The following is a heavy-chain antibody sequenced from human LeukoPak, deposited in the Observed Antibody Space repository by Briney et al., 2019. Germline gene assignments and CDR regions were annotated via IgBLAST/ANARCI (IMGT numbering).Heavy chain of an antibody. V-gene: IGHV4-59*01. D-gene: IGHD6-6*01. J-gene: IGHJ4*02. Sequence: SETLSLTCTVSRVSITNYYWNWIRQSPGKGLEWIGYIYYPDNTNYNPSLKSRVTISLDTSNYQFSLKLSSVTAADTAVYYCARVDPDSSSTLEVFDYWGQGTLVTVSS. CDR3: ARVDPDSSSTLEVFDY. CDR1: RVSITNYY. CDR2: IYYPDNT.